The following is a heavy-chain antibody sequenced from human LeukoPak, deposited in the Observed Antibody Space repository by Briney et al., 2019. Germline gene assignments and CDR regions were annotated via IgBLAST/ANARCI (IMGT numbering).Heavy chain of an antibody. J-gene: IGHJ4*02. Sequence: GRSLRLSCAASGFTFSSYAMHWVRQAPGKGLEWVAVISYDGSNKYYADSVKGRFTISRDNSKNTLYLQMNSLRAEDTAVYYCAKGREAYSGSYTPFGSWGQGILVTVSS. CDR1: GFTFSSYA. CDR2: ISYDGSNK. V-gene: IGHV3-30-3*01. D-gene: IGHD1-26*01. CDR3: AKGREAYSGSYTPFGS.